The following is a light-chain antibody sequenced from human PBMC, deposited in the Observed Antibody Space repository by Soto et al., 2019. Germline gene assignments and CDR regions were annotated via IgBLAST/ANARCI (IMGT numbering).Light chain of an antibody. CDR2: WAS. Sequence: DIVMTQSPDSLAVSLGERATINCKSSRSLLYISNNKNFLAWYQQKSGQPPKLLISWASTRESGVPDRFSGSVSGTDFTLTISNLQAEDVAVYYCQQQYTTCTFGQGTKLEIK. CDR1: RSLLYISNNKNF. V-gene: IGKV4-1*01. J-gene: IGKJ2*02. CDR3: QQQYTTCT.